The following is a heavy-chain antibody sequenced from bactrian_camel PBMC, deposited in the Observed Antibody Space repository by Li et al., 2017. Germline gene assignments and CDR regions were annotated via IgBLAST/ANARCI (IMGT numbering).Heavy chain of an antibody. D-gene: IGHD1*01. Sequence: QLVESGGGSVQAGGSLTLSCASSVTTDSYCAGWFRQAPGKEREGVAVITRAGDDITYTASVKGRFTISKDSAKNTLYLQKNSLKTEDTAVYYCAKGGDTWYYNGQGTQVTVS. CDR1: VTTDSYC. CDR2: ITRAGDDI. V-gene: IGHV3S1*01. J-gene: IGHJ4*01.